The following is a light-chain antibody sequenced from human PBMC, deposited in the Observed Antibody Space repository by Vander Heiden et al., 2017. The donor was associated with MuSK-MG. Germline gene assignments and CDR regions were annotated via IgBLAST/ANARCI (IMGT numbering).Light chain of an antibody. CDR2: AAS. CDR3: HQTDTVPWT. CDR1: KTIGTY. Sequence: DVQMTHSPSSLSASVGDRVTLTCRASKTIGTYLNWYQQKPGKAQKLLIYAASNLQSGVPSRFSGSGSGTDFPLTFSRLQPEDFATYICHQTDTVPWTFGRGTEVEFK. V-gene: IGKV1-39*01. J-gene: IGKJ1*01.